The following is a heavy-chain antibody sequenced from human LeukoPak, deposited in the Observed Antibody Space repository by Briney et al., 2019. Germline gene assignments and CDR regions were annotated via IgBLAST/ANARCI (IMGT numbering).Heavy chain of an antibody. Sequence: PGGSLRLSCAACGFMFSSYEMNWVRQAPGKGLEWVSYISGSGTTIYYADSVKGRFTISRDNANNSLYLQMKSLRAEDTAVYYCVRGCSSVDSGSPFPEWGQGTLVTVSS. CDR1: GFMFSSYE. J-gene: IGHJ4*02. CDR2: ISGSGTTI. D-gene: IGHD1-26*01. V-gene: IGHV3-48*03. CDR3: VRGCSSVDSGSPFPE.